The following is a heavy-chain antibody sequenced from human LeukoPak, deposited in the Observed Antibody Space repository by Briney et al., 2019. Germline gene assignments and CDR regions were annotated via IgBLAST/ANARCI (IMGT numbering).Heavy chain of an antibody. CDR1: GFTFSSYG. CDR3: AKGESCSGGSCYRAFDF. D-gene: IGHD2-15*01. V-gene: IGHV3-30*02. Sequence: GGSLRLSCAASGFTFSSYGMHWVRQAPGKGLEWVAFIRYDGSNKYYADSVKGRFTISRDNSKNTLYLQMNSLRAEDTAVYYCAKGESCSGGSCYRAFDFWGQGTMVTVSS. CDR2: IRYDGSNK. J-gene: IGHJ3*01.